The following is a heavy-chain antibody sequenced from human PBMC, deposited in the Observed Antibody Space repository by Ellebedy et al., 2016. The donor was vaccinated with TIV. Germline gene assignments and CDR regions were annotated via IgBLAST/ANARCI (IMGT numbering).Heavy chain of an antibody. CDR3: ARDQWLPMLTPDY. CDR2: ISYDGSNK. CDR1: GFTFSSYA. Sequence: GESLKISCAASGFTFSSYAMHWVRQAPGKGLEWVAVISYDGSNKYYADSVKGRFTISRDNSKNTLYLQMNSLRAEDTAVYYCARDQWLPMLTPDYWGQGTLVTVSS. V-gene: IGHV3-30*04. J-gene: IGHJ4*02. D-gene: IGHD5-12*01.